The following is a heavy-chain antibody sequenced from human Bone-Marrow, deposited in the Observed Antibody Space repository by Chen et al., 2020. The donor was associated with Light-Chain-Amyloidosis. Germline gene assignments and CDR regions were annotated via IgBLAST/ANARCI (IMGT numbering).Heavy chain of an antibody. CDR2: SRNKANSYTT. Sequence: EVQLVESGGGLVQPGGSLRLSCAVSGFTFSDHYMDWVRQAPGKGLEWVGRSRNKANSYTTEYSASVKGRFTISRDDSKSSLDLQMNSLKSEDTAVYYCVRCLTVCGTFEIWGQGTMVTVSS. V-gene: IGHV3-72*01. J-gene: IGHJ3*02. CDR3: VRCLTVCGTFEI. CDR1: GFTFSDHY. D-gene: IGHD4-17*01.